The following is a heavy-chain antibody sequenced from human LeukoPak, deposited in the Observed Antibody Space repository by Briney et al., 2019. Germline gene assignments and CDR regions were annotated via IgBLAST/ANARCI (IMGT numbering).Heavy chain of an antibody. V-gene: IGHV3-7*01. CDR2: IKEDGSEK. D-gene: IGHD6-13*01. Sequence: GGSLRLSCAASGFTFSNYWMSWVRQAPGKGLEWVANIKEDGSEKYYVDSVKGRFTISRDNAKNSLYLQMNSLRAEDTAVYYCARAHSSSFDYWGQGTLVTVSS. CDR1: GFTFSNYW. CDR3: ARAHSSSFDY. J-gene: IGHJ4*02.